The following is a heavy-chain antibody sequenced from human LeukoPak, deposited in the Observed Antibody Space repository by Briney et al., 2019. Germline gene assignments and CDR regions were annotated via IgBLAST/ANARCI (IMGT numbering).Heavy chain of an antibody. CDR2: ISGCGGST. CDR1: GFTFSSYA. D-gene: IGHD3-16*02. Sequence: GGSLRLSCAASGFTFSSYAMSWVRQAPGKGLEWVSAISGCGGSTYYADSVKGRFTISRDNSKNTLYLQMNSLRAEDTAVYYCASWVGHYVWGSYRPPFDYWGQGTLVTVSS. J-gene: IGHJ4*02. V-gene: IGHV3-23*01. CDR3: ASWVGHYVWGSYRPPFDY.